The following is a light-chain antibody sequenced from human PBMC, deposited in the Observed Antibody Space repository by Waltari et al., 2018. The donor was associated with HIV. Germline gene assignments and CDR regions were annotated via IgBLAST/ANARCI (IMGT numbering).Light chain of an antibody. V-gene: IGLV1-40*01. J-gene: IGLJ1*01. Sequence: QSVLTQPPSVSGAPGQRVTISCTGSSSNIGAGYDVHWFQQLPGTAPKLLIYGNTNRPSGVPDRFSGSKSGTSASLAITGLQAEDEGDYYCQSYDSGLSAYVFGTGTKVTFL. CDR3: QSYDSGLSAYV. CDR1: SSNIGAGYD. CDR2: GNT.